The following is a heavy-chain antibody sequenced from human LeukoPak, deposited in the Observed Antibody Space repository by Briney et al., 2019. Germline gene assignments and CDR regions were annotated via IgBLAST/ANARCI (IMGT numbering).Heavy chain of an antibody. Sequence: SETLSLTCAVYGGSFSGYYWSWIRQPPGKGLEWIGEINHSGSTNYNPSLKSRVTISVDTSKNQFSLKLSSVTAADTAVYYCARDHRSGHDYWGQGTLVTVSS. CDR3: ARDHRSGHDY. V-gene: IGHV4-34*01. D-gene: IGHD2-15*01. J-gene: IGHJ4*02. CDR2: INHSGST. CDR1: GGSFSGYY.